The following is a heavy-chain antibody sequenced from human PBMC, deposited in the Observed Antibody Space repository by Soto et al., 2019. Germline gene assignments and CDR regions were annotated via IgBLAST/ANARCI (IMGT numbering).Heavy chain of an antibody. CDR1: VFTFSTYS. V-gene: IGHV3-21*01. CDR3: AREETAWPLAYGLDV. CDR2: IGTRSDI. Sequence: GGSLRLSCAASVFTFSTYSMHWFRQAPGKGLEWVSSIGTRSDIYYADSVKGRFTISRDNAKNSLSLQMNSLRAEDTGVYYCAREETAWPLAYGLDVWGQGTTVTVSS. D-gene: IGHD2-21*02. J-gene: IGHJ6*02.